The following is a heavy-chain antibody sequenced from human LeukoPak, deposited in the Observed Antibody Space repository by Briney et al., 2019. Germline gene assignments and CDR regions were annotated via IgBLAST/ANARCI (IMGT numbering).Heavy chain of an antibody. CDR3: ASDRFGEYPFYYYGMDV. V-gene: IGHV3-48*03. Sequence: GGSLRLSCAASGFTFSSYEMNWVRQAPGKGLEWVSYISSSGSTIYYADSVKGRFTISRDNAKNSLYLQMNTLRAEDTAVYYCASDRFGEYPFYYYGMDVWGQGTTVTVSS. J-gene: IGHJ6*02. CDR1: GFTFSSYE. D-gene: IGHD3-10*01. CDR2: ISSSGSTI.